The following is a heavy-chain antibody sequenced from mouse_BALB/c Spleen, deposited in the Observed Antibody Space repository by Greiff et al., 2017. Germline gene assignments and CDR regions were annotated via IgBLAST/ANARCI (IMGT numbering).Heavy chain of an antibody. V-gene: IGHV5-12-2*01. CDR3: AREYDYDDYAMDY. D-gene: IGHD2-4*01. Sequence: DVMLVESGGGLVQPGGSLKLSCAASGFTFSSYTMSWVRQTPEKRLEWVAYISNGGGSTYYPDTVKGRFTISRDNAKNTLYLQMSSLKSEDTAMYYCAREYDYDDYAMDYWGQGTSVTVSS. CDR1: GFTFSSYT. J-gene: IGHJ4*01. CDR2: ISNGGGST.